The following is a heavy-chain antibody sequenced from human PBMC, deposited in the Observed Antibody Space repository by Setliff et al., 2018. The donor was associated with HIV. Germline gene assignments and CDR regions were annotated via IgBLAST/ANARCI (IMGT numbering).Heavy chain of an antibody. CDR1: GGSINSTSYY. CDR2: IYYSGDT. J-gene: IGHJ4*02. V-gene: IGHV4-39*07. CDR3: ARAPYYDYRGLAVYYFDY. D-gene: IGHD3-22*01. Sequence: KTSETLSLTCIVSGGSINSTSYYWGWIRQPPGQGLEWIGTIYYSGDTFYNTSLKTRITISVDTSKNHLSLKVSSLTAADTAVYYCARAPYYDYRGLAVYYFDYWGQGTLVTVSS.